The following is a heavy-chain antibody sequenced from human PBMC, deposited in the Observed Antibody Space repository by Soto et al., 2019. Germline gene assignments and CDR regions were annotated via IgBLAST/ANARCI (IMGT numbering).Heavy chain of an antibody. V-gene: IGHV4-34*01. J-gene: IGHJ5*02. CDR1: GGSLSSYY. CDR2: INHSGNT. Sequence: SETLSLTCVVSGGSLSSYYWSWIRQPPGKGLEWIGEINHSGNTNYSPSLKSRVTISVDTSKNQFSLKVSSVTAADTAVYYCARERPDGSRLDPWGQGTLVTVSS. D-gene: IGHD6-13*01. CDR3: ARERPDGSRLDP.